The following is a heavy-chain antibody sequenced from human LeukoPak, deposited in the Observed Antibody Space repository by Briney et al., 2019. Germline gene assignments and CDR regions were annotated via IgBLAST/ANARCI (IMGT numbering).Heavy chain of an antibody. CDR1: GGSTVGYY. CDR2: LFTNEDT. Sequence: SETLSLICTVSGGSTVGYYWSWIRQPAGKGLEWIGRLFTNEDTYYNPSLRSRVTMSVDTSKNRFSLTLTSVTAADTAVYYCAREEGVRGLPDHWGQGTLVTVSS. J-gene: IGHJ5*02. D-gene: IGHD2-15*01. V-gene: IGHV4-4*07. CDR3: AREEGVRGLPDH.